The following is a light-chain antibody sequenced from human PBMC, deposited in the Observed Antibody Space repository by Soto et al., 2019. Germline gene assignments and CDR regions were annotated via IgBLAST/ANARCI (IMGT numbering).Light chain of an antibody. CDR1: SSNIGAGYD. J-gene: IGLJ1*01. Sequence: QSVLTQPPSVSGAPGQGVTISCTGSSSNIGAGYDVHWYQQLPGAAPKLLIFGNDNRPSGVPDRFSGSRSGTSASLAITGLKAEDEADYYCQSYDRSLSGYVFGAGTKLTVL. CDR2: GND. V-gene: IGLV1-40*01. CDR3: QSYDRSLSGYV.